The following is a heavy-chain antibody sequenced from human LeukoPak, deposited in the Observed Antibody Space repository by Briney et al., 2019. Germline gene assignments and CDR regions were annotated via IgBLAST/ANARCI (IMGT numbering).Heavy chain of an antibody. Sequence: GGSLRLSCAASGFTFSSYDTNWVRQAPGKGLEWVSSISSGGYTIYYADSVKGRFTISRDNAKNSLFLQMNSLRAEDTAVYYCAKVRGYSGYVLGYWPDPWGQGTLVTVSS. V-gene: IGHV3-48*03. CDR1: GFTFSSYD. CDR2: ISSGGYTI. CDR3: AKVRGYSGYVLGYWPDP. J-gene: IGHJ5*02. D-gene: IGHD5-12*01.